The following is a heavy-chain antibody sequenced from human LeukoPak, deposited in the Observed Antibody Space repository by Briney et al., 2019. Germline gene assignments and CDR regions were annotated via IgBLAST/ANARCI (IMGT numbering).Heavy chain of an antibody. CDR1: GFSFSSYE. V-gene: IGHV3-48*03. J-gene: IGHJ4*02. CDR2: MSSSGVTI. Sequence: GGSLRLSCAASGFSFSSYEMNWVRQAPGKGLEWVSYMSSSGVTIYYADSVKGRFNTSRDKGKNSLYLQMNSLRAEDTAVYYCARGMTGSYFGHFDYWGQGTLVTVSS. D-gene: IGHD1-26*01. CDR3: ARGMTGSYFGHFDY.